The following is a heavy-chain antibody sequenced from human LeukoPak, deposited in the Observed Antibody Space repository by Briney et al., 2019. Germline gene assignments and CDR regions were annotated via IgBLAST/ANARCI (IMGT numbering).Heavy chain of an antibody. Sequence: GGSLRLSCAASGFTFSSYAMSWVRQAPGKGLEWVSAISGSGGSTYYADSVKGRFTISRDNSKNTLYLQMNSLRAEDTAVYYCAKDQEDIVVVVAATFDYWGQGTLVTVSS. CDR1: GFTFSSYA. CDR2: ISGSGGST. D-gene: IGHD2-15*01. J-gene: IGHJ4*02. V-gene: IGHV3-23*01. CDR3: AKDQEDIVVVVAATFDY.